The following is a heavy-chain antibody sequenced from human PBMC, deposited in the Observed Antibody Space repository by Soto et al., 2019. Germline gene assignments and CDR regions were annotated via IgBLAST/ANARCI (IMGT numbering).Heavy chain of an antibody. CDR3: AREASGYDF. J-gene: IGHJ1*01. Sequence: SVKVSCKASGVTFSSFGTSWVRQAPGQGLEWMGGIIPVFGRPNYAQRFRGRLTITADESTNTSYMELIDLTSEDTAVYYCAREASGYDFWGQGTQVTVSS. CDR1: GVTFSSFG. CDR2: IIPVFGRP. V-gene: IGHV1-69*13. D-gene: IGHD5-12*01.